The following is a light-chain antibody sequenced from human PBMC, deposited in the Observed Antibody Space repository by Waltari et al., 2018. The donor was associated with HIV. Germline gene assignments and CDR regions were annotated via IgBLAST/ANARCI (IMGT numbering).Light chain of an antibody. J-gene: IGLJ3*02. V-gene: IGLV7-46*01. CDR1: TGVVTSGHY. CDR2: DTA. Sequence: QAVVTQEPSLTMSPGGTVTLTCGSSTGVVTSGHYPYWFQQKPGQAPRTLIYDTANKHSWTPARFSGSLLGGKAALTLSGAQPEDEAEYYCLLSYSGGRPVFGGGTMLTVL. CDR3: LLSYSGGRPV.